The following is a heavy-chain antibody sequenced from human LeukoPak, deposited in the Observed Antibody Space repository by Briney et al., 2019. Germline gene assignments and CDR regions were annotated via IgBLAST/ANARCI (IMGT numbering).Heavy chain of an antibody. Sequence: SETLSLTCTVSGGSISSSTYYWGWIRQPPGKGLEGIGSIYYSRSTSYNPSLKRRVTISVDTSKNQFSQKLDSVTAADTAVYYCARNASDSGTSYFDYWGQGTVVSVSS. D-gene: IGHD1-26*01. V-gene: IGHV4-39*01. J-gene: IGHJ4*02. CDR2: IYYSRST. CDR3: ARNASDSGTSYFDY. CDR1: GGSISSSTYY.